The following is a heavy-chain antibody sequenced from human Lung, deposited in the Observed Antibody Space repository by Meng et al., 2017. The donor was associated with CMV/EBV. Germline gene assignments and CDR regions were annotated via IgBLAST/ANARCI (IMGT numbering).Heavy chain of an antibody. Sequence: GESLKISCAASGFTFSSYWMSWVRQAPGKGLEWVANIKQDGSEKYYVDSVKGRFTISRDNAKNSLYLQMNSLRAEDTAVYFCAISGPYKGALEHWGQGTLVTVSS. D-gene: IGHD1-26*01. CDR3: AISGPYKGALEH. V-gene: IGHV3-7*01. J-gene: IGHJ4*02. CDR2: IKQDGSEK. CDR1: GFTFSSYW.